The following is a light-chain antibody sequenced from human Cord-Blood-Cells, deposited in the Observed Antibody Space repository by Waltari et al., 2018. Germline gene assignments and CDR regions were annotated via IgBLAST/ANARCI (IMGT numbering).Light chain of an antibody. CDR3: GSYTSSSTLV. CDR2: DIS. V-gene: IGLV2-14*01. J-gene: IGLJ1*01. CDR1: SSVVGCYNY. Sequence: QSALTQPASVSGSPGQSITISCTGTSSVVGCYNYVSWYQQNPGKAPKHMIYDISNRPSGVSSLFSDSMSGDTASQTISGLQAEDVADYYCGSYTSSSTLVFRTKTKVTVL.